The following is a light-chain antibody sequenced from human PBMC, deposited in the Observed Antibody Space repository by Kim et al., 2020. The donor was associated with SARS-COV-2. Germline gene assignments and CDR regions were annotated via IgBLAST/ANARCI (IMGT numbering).Light chain of an antibody. J-gene: IGLJ3*02. CDR1: STGVGGYIY. CDR3: SSYTTTSALV. V-gene: IGLV2-14*03. Sequence: GQSIATTRTGTSTGVGGYIYYSWCHQQQANPAKIILVVVRSRPSWVSNPCSGSKSGNTASVTISGVEEEEEADYYCSSYTTTSALVFGGGTQLTVL. CDR2: VVR.